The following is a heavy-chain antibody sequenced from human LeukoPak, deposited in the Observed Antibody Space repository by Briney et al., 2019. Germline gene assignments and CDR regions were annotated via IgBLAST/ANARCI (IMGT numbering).Heavy chain of an antibody. CDR2: INDSGST. CDR1: GGSFSGYY. CDR3: ARAHFWSGYLDY. D-gene: IGHD3-3*02. J-gene: IGHJ4*02. Sequence: SETLSLTCAVYGGSFSGYYWSWIRQPPGKGLEWIGEINDSGSTNYNPSLKSRVTISVDTSKNQFSLKLSSVTAADTAVYYCARAHFWSGYLDYWGQGTLVTVSS. V-gene: IGHV4-34*01.